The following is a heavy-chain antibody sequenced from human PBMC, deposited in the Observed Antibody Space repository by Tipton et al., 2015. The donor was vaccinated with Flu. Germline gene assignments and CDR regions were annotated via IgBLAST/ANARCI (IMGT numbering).Heavy chain of an antibody. CDR2: INHSGST. CDR1: GGSFSGYY. J-gene: IGHJ6*02. Sequence: LRLSCAVYGGSFSGYYWSWIRQPPGKGLEWIGEINHSGSTNYNPSLKSRVTISVDTSKNQFSLKLCFVTAADTAVYYCAGAYSNYYYYYGMDVWGQGTTVTVSS. CDR3: AGAYSNYYYYYGMDV. V-gene: IGHV4-34*01. D-gene: IGHD4-11*01.